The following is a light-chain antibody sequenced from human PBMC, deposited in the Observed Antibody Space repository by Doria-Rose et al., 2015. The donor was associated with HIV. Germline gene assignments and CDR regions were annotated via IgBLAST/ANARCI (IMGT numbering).Light chain of an antibody. CDR2: WAS. CDR1: QSLLYTSKNY. J-gene: IGKJ3*01. Sequence: DIQVTQSPESLGMSLGERATLNCKSNQSLLYTSKNYLAWYQQKPGQPPKLLIYWASTRQSGVPARFSGSGSGTDFTLTISSLEAEDVAVYYCQQYYDTPSFGPGTTVVIK. CDR3: QQYYDTPS. V-gene: IGKV4-1*01.